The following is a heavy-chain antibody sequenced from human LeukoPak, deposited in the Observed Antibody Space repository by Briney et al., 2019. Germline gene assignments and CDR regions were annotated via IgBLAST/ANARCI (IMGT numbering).Heavy chain of an antibody. V-gene: IGHV4-34*01. J-gene: IGHJ4*02. CDR3: ARGVVCSSTSCRFDY. CDR2: INHSGST. CDR1: GGSFSGYY. Sequence: SETLSLTCAVYGGSFSGYYWSWIRQPPGKGLEWIGEINHSGSTNYNPSLKSRVTISVDTSKNQFSLKLSSVTAADTAVYYCARGVVCSSTSCRFDYWGQGTLLTVSS. D-gene: IGHD2-2*01.